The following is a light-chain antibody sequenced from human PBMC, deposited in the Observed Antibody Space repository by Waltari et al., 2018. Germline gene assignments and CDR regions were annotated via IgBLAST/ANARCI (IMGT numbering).Light chain of an antibody. J-gene: IGLJ2*01. CDR2: RDN. CDR1: NIGAKN. V-gene: IGLV3-9*01. CDR3: QVWDRNKEF. Sequence: SYDLTQPLSVSVALGQPARLTCAGDNIGAKNLHWYQKKPGQAPLLVIYRDNNRPSGIPERFSGSNSGNTATLTISRAQAGDEADYYCQVWDRNKEFFGGGTKLTVL.